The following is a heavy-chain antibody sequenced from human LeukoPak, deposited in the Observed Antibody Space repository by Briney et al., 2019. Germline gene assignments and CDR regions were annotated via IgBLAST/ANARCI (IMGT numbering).Heavy chain of an antibody. CDR3: ARISLPDAFDI. Sequence: SETLSLTCTVSGGSISSYCWSWIRQPPGKGLEWIGYIYYSGSTNYNPSLKSRVTISVDTSKNQFSLKLSSVTAADTAVYYCARISLPDAFDIWGQGTMVTVSS. J-gene: IGHJ3*02. CDR2: IYYSGST. CDR1: GGSISSYC. V-gene: IGHV4-59*08.